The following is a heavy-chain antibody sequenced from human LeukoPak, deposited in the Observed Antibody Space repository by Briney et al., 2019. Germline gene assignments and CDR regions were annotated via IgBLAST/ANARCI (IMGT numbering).Heavy chain of an antibody. V-gene: IGHV1-2*06. CDR3: ARDLSSTPDWEFDY. Sequence: ASVKVSCKTSGYSLVGDFIHCVRQAPGQGLQWMGRINSNIGGTEYKPSFQCSVTITRDTSISTAYVEVSTLISDDTAIYYCARDLSSTPDWEFDYWGQGTQVTVSS. D-gene: IGHD3-10*01. CDR2: INSNIGGT. CDR1: GYSLVGDF. J-gene: IGHJ4*02.